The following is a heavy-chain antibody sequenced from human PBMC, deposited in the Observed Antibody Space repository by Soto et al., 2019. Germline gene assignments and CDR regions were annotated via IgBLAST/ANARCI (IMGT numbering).Heavy chain of an antibody. CDR2: ISGSSSYI. J-gene: IGHJ3*02. CDR3: ARGLGYCNVGSCSGAFDM. Sequence: EVQQVESGGGLVKPGGSLRLSCTASGLSFSSDSMNWVRQAPGKGLEWVSSISGSSSYIYYADSVKGRFTISRDNAKNSVYLQMNSLRAEDTAVYYCARGLGYCNVGSCSGAFDMWGQGTMVTVSS. CDR1: GLSFSSDS. D-gene: IGHD2-15*01. V-gene: IGHV3-21*01.